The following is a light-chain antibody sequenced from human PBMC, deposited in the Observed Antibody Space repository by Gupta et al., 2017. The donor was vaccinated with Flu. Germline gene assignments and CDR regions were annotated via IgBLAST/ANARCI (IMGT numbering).Light chain of an antibody. Sequence: PSTLSASVGDRVTITCRASQSSNSWLAWYQQNPGKAPKLLIYMASNLESGVPSRFSGSGSGTEFTLTISSLQPDDFATYYCQQYNRFPYTFGQGTKLEI. J-gene: IGKJ2*01. CDR2: MAS. CDR3: QQYNRFPYT. CDR1: QSSNSW. V-gene: IGKV1-5*03.